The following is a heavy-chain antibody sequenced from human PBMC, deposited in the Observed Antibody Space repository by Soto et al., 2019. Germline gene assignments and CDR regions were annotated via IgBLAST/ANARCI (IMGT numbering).Heavy chain of an antibody. D-gene: IGHD5-18*01. Sequence: QVQLVESGGGVVQPGRSLRLSCAASGFTFSSYAMHWVRQAPGKGLEWVAVISYDGSNKYYADSVKGRFTISRDNSKNTLYLQMNSLRAEDTAVYYCARGGHGYSYGYFDYWGQGTLVTVSS. CDR3: ARGGHGYSYGYFDY. V-gene: IGHV3-30-3*01. J-gene: IGHJ4*02. CDR2: ISYDGSNK. CDR1: GFTFSSYA.